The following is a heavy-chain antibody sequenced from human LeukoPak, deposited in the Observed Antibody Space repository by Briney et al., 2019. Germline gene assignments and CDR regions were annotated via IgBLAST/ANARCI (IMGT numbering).Heavy chain of an antibody. CDR1: GGSISSHY. V-gene: IGHV4-59*11. D-gene: IGHD7-27*01. J-gene: IGHJ6*03. CDR2: IYYSGST. Sequence: SETLSLTCTVSGGSISSHYWSWIRQPPGKGLEWIGYIYYSGSTNYNPSLKSRVTISVDTSKNQFSLKLSSVTAADTAVYYCARAVTPLGSGDYYMDVWGKGATVTVSS. CDR3: ARAVTPLGSGDYYMDV.